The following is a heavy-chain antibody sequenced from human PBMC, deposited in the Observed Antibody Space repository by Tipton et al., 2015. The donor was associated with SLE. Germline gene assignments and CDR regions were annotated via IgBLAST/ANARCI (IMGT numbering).Heavy chain of an antibody. Sequence: TLSLTCSVSGGSVNTNAYYWGWVRQSPGKGLEWIGSIYYSGSTYYNPSLKSRVTILVDTSKNQFSLKLSSVTAADTALYYCARGDGGTDDPFDIWGQGTMVNVSS. CDR2: IYYSGST. CDR1: GGSVNTNAYY. D-gene: IGHD2-15*01. V-gene: IGHV4-39*07. CDR3: ARGDGGTDDPFDI. J-gene: IGHJ3*02.